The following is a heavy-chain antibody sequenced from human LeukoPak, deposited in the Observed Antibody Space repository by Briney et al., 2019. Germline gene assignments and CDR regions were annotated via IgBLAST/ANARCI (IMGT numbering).Heavy chain of an antibody. D-gene: IGHD2-8*01. Sequence: PGGSLRLSCAASGFTFSSYAMSWVRKAPGKGLERVSAISGSGGGTYYADSVKGRLTISRDNSKNTLCLQMNSLRAEDTAVYYCAKDYGLEDIVLMVYATTAWFDPWGQGTLVTVSS. CDR1: GFTFSSYA. CDR2: ISGSGGGT. J-gene: IGHJ5*02. V-gene: IGHV3-23*01. CDR3: AKDYGLEDIVLMVYATTAWFDP.